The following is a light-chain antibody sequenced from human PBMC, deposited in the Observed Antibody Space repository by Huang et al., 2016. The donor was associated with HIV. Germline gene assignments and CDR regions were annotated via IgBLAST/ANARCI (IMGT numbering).Light chain of an antibody. CDR2: AAS. CDR3: QQSYSSLLS. Sequence: DIQMTQSPSSLSASVGDRVIMTCRASQTITTYLNWYQQRPGKAPKLLIYAASSLQSGVPSRFSGSGSGTDFTLPISSLQPEDFATYYCQQSYSSLLSFGGGTKVAIK. V-gene: IGKV1-39*01. CDR1: QTITTY. J-gene: IGKJ4*01.